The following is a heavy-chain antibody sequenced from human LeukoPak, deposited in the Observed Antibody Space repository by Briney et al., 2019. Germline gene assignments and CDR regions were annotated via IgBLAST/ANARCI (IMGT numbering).Heavy chain of an antibody. CDR1: GYTITSYV. D-gene: IGHD3-10*01. Sequence: ASVKVSCKASGYTITSYVMNWVRQAPGQGLEWMGWINTNTGNPTYAQGFIGRFVFSLDTSVSTAYLQISSLKAEDTAMYYCARWGYGSGSYPNGGFDPWGQGTLVIVSS. CDR2: INTNTGNP. J-gene: IGHJ5*02. V-gene: IGHV7-4-1*02. CDR3: ARWGYGSGSYPNGGFDP.